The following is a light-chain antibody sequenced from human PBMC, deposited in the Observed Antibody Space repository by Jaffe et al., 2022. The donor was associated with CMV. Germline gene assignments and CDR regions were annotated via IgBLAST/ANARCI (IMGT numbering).Light chain of an antibody. J-gene: IGKJ2*01. CDR1: QSISSW. V-gene: IGKV1-5*03. CDR3: QQYNSYPVT. Sequence: DIQMTQSPSTLSASVGERVTITCRASQSISSWLAWYQQKPGKAPKLLIYKASSLESGVPSWFSGSGSGTEFTLTISSLQPDDFATYYCQQYNSYPVTFGQGTKLEIK. CDR2: KAS.